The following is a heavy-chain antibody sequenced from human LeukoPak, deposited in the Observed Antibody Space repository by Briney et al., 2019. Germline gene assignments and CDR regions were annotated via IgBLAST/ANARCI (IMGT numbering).Heavy chain of an antibody. CDR3: AKDLNDYYDSSGWAFDI. CDR1: GFTFDDYA. Sequence: PGRSLRLSCAASGFTFDDYAMHWVRQAPGKGLEWVSGISWNSGSIGYADSVKGRFTISRDNAKNSLYLQMNSLRAEDMALYYCAKDLNDYYDSSGWAFDIWGQGTMVTVSS. V-gene: IGHV3-9*03. CDR2: ISWNSGSI. J-gene: IGHJ3*02. D-gene: IGHD3-22*01.